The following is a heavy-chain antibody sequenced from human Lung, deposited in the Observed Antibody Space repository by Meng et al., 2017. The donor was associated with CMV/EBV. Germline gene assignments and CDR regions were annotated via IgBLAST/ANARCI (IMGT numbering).Heavy chain of an antibody. D-gene: IGHD2/OR15-2a*01. V-gene: IGHV4-31*03. Sequence: TLSLXXTVSGGSISSGGYYWSWIRQHPGKGLEWIGYIYYSGSTYYNPSLKSRVTISVDTSKNQFSLKLSSVTAPDTAVYYCARDRNRYYFDYWGQGTLVTVSS. CDR3: ARDRNRYYFDY. CDR1: GGSISSGGYY. CDR2: IYYSGST. J-gene: IGHJ4*02.